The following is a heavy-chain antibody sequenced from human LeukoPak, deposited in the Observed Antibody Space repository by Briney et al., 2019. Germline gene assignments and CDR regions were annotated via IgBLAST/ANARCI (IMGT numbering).Heavy chain of an antibody. Sequence: PGGSLRLTCAASGFTISNYGMHWVRQVPGKGLEWVAVISYDGNIKYYAGSVKGRFTISRDDSKNTLYLQMNSLRAEDTAVYYCARGDTVTIDYWGQGILVTVSS. CDR1: GFTISNYG. CDR2: ISYDGNIK. CDR3: ARGDTVTIDY. V-gene: IGHV3-30*03. J-gene: IGHJ4*02. D-gene: IGHD4-17*01.